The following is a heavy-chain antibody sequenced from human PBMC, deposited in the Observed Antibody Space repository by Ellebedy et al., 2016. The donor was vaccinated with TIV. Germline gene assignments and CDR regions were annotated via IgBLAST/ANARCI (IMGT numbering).Heavy chain of an antibody. D-gene: IGHD6-19*01. V-gene: IGHV4-39*07. Sequence: TFSNYWMSWVRQAPGKGLEWIGSIYYSGSTYFNPSLKSRVTMSVDTSKNQFSLNLSSVTAADTAVYYCAREGEAVDGLLWYFDSWGQGTLVTVSS. CDR3: AREGEAVDGLLWYFDS. CDR1: TFSNYW. CDR2: IYYSGST. J-gene: IGHJ4*02.